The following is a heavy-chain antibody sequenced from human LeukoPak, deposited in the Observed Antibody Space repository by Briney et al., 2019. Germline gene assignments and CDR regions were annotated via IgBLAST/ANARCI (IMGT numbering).Heavy chain of an antibody. J-gene: IGHJ6*03. CDR1: GGTFSSYS. V-gene: IGHV1-69*05. CDR2: INPNYDRP. CDR3: ARANYDIFTGYVNYYRYYYMDV. Sequence: SVKVSCKASGGTFSSYSITWGRQAPGQGLEWMGGINPNYDRPNYAQMFQGRVTITTYESTSTAYMELSRLRSQDTAVYYCARANYDIFTGYVNYYRYYYMDVWGKGTTVSVPS. D-gene: IGHD3-9*01.